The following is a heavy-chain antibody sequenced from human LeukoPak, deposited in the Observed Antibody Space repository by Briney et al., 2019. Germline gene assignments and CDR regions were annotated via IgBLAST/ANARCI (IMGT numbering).Heavy chain of an antibody. Sequence: GASVKVSCKASGYTFTSYSISWVRQAPGQGLEWMGWISAYNGNTNYAQKLQGRVTMTTDTSTSTAYMELRSLRSDDTAVYYCARDRPYYYDSSGYLLLGYWGQGTLVTVSS. V-gene: IGHV1-18*01. CDR3: ARDRPYYYDSSGYLLLGY. CDR2: ISAYNGNT. CDR1: GYTFTSYS. D-gene: IGHD3-22*01. J-gene: IGHJ4*02.